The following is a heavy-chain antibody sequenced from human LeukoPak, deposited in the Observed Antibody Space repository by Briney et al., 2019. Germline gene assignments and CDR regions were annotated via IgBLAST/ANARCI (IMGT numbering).Heavy chain of an antibody. CDR2: INWNGGST. V-gene: IGHV3-20*04. CDR1: GFTFDDYG. D-gene: IGHD3-22*01. Sequence: PGGSLRLSCAASGFTFDDYGMSWVRQAPGKGLEWVSGINWNGGSTGYADSVKGRFTISRDNSKNTLYLQMNSLRAEDTAVYYCATAPYYYDSSGYYDAFDIWGQGTMVTVSS. J-gene: IGHJ3*02. CDR3: ATAPYYYDSSGYYDAFDI.